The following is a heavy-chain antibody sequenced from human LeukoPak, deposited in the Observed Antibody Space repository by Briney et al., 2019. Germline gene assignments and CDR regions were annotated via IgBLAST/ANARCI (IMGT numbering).Heavy chain of an antibody. V-gene: IGHV1-2*02. CDR2: INPNSGGT. CDR1: GYTFTSYG. Sequence: ASVKVSCKASGYTFTSYGISWVRQAPGQGLEWMGWINPNSGGTNYAQKFQGRVTMTRDTSISTAYMELSRLRSDDTAVYYCARISNGYYYYYYMDVWGKGTTVTVSS. CDR3: ARISNGYYYYYYMDV. J-gene: IGHJ6*03. D-gene: IGHD4-11*01.